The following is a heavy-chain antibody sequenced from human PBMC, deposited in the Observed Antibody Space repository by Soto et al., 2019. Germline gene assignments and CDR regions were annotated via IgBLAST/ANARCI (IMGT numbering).Heavy chain of an antibody. CDR3: ASEGCGGDCYSGVADY. CDR2: INHSGST. Sequence: PSETLSLTCAVYGGSFSGYYWSWIRQPPGKGLEWIGEINHSGSTNYNPSLKSRVTISVDTSKNQFSLKLSSVTAADTAVYYCASEGCGGDCYSGVADYWGQGTLVTVSS. CDR1: GGSFSGYY. D-gene: IGHD2-21*01. J-gene: IGHJ4*02. V-gene: IGHV4-34*01.